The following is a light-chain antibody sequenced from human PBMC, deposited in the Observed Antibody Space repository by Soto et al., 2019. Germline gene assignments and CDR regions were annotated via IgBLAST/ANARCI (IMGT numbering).Light chain of an antibody. CDR1: SSDVGGYNY. J-gene: IGLJ1*01. CDR3: SSYAGSSNV. CDR2: EVN. Sequence: QSALTQPPSASGSPGQSVAISCTGTSSDVGGYNYVSWYQQQPGKAPKLMIYEVNKRPSGVPDRFSGSRSGNTASLTVSGLQAEDEADYYCSSYAGSSNVFGTGTKLTVL. V-gene: IGLV2-8*01.